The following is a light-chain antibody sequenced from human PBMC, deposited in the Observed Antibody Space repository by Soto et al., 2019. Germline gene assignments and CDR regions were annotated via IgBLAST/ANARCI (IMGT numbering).Light chain of an antibody. CDR1: QCISNY. J-gene: IGKJ4*01. V-gene: IGKV1-17*03. CDR3: LQHNSYPLT. Sequence: DLQMTQSPSSMSASVGDRVTITFRSSQCISNYLAWFQQKPGKVPKRLIYGASSLQGGVPSRFSGSGSGTEFTLTISSLQHEDFATYYCLQHNSYPLTFGGGTKVDIK. CDR2: GAS.